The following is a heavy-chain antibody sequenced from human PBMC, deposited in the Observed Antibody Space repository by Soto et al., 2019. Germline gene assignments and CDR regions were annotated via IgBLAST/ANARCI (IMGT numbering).Heavy chain of an antibody. J-gene: IGHJ4*02. CDR1: GYTFTSYY. Sequence: QVQLVQSGAEVKKPGASVKVSCKASGYTFTSYYMHWVRQAPGQGLEWMGIINPSGGSTSYAQKFQGRVTMTRDTSTSTGYMELSSLRSEDTAVYYCARDRRGAAPFDYWGQGTLVTVSS. D-gene: IGHD6-6*01. CDR2: INPSGGST. CDR3: ARDRRGAAPFDY. V-gene: IGHV1-46*01.